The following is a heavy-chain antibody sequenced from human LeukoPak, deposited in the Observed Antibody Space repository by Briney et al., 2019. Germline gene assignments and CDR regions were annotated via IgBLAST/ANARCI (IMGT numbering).Heavy chain of an antibody. CDR3: AIGTTGHEMDV. CDR1: GDSVSSNCGT. J-gene: IGHJ6*02. D-gene: IGHD1-14*01. Sequence: SRTLSLTCAISGDSVSSNCGTWYLVRQSPSRGLEWLGRTYYRSKWYNDYAVSVKSRISISPDTSKNQFSLQLNSVTPEDTAVYYCAIGTTGHEMDVWGQGTTVTVSS. V-gene: IGHV6-1*01. CDR2: TYYRSKWYN.